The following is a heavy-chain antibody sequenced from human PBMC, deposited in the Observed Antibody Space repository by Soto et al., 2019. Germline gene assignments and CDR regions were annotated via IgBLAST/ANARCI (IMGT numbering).Heavy chain of an antibody. V-gene: IGHV1-46*01. J-gene: IGHJ6*02. Sequence: ASVKVSCKASGYTLTSYYLDWVRQVPGQGPEWMGIINPSGGITNDAQKFQDRVTMTSDTSTSTVYMELSSLRSEDTAVYYCASGISTTRYYYYYGMDVWGQGTTVTVAS. D-gene: IGHD2-2*01. CDR2: INPSGGIT. CDR3: ASGISTTRYYYYYGMDV. CDR1: GYTLTSYY.